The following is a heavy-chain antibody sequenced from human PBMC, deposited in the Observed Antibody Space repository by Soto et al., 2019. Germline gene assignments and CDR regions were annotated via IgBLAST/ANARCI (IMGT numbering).Heavy chain of an antibody. J-gene: IGHJ4*02. CDR3: ARGTRVASPQLDN. D-gene: IGHD1-1*01. V-gene: IGHV3-30*03. Sequence: QVQLVESGGGVVQPGKSLRLSCAASGFTFSSYAMHWARQAPGKGLEWVTVISIRGGDEYYAESVRGRFTISRDESKNTLYLQLDRLRVEDTAVYYCARGTRVASPQLDNWGQGPLGTFSS. CDR1: GFTFSSYA. CDR2: ISIRGGDE.